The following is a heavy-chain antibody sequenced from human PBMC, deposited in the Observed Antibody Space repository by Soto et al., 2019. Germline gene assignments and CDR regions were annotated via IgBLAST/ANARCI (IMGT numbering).Heavy chain of an antibody. CDR3: ARDLAAGDY. CDR2: INPASGST. V-gene: IGHV1-46*01. Sequence: QVQLVQSGAEVKKPGASVKLSCRTSGYTFTHYYIHWVRQAPGQGLVWLAIINPASGSTNYAQDFQGRVTLTMDTSTTTVYMELSGLRAEETAIFYCARDLAAGDYWGQGTLVTVSS. J-gene: IGHJ4*02. D-gene: IGHD6-13*01. CDR1: GYTFTHYY.